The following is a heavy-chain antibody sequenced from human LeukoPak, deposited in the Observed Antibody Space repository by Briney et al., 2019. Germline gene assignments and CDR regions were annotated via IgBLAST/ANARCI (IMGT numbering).Heavy chain of an antibody. Sequence: EASVKVSCTASGYTFTGYYMHWVRQAPGQGLEWMGWINPNSGGTNYAQKFQGWVTMTRDTSISTAYMELSRLRSDDTAVYYCARDRAPFWRSYYYYYYGMDVWGQGTTVTVSS. CDR3: ARDRAPFWRSYYYYYYGMDV. J-gene: IGHJ6*02. D-gene: IGHD3-16*01. V-gene: IGHV1-2*04. CDR1: GYTFTGYY. CDR2: INPNSGGT.